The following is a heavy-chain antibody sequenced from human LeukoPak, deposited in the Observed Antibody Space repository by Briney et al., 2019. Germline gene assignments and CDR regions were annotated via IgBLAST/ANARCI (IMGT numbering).Heavy chain of an antibody. Sequence: ASVKVSCKASGYTFTSYDINWVRQATGQGLEWMGWMNPNSGNTGYAQKFQGRVTMTRDTSISTAYMELSRLRSDDTAVYYCARGLVGATRYFDYWGQGTLVTVSS. J-gene: IGHJ4*02. D-gene: IGHD1-26*01. V-gene: IGHV1-8*01. CDR2: MNPNSGNT. CDR3: ARGLVGATRYFDY. CDR1: GYTFTSYD.